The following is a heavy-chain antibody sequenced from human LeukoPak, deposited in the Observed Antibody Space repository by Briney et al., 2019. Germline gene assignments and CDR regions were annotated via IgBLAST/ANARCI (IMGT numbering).Heavy chain of an antibody. Sequence: SQTLSLTCTVSGGSISSGDYYWSWIRQPPGKGLEWIGYIYYSGSTYYNPSLKSRVTISVDTSKNQFSLKLSSVTAADTAVYYCAGARRSSSWNRWFDPWGQGTLVTVSS. V-gene: IGHV4-30-4*01. CDR1: GGSISSGDYY. J-gene: IGHJ5*02. CDR2: IYYSGST. D-gene: IGHD6-13*01. CDR3: AGARRSSSWNRWFDP.